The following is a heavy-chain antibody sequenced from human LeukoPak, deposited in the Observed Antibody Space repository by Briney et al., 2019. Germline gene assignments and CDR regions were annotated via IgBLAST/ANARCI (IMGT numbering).Heavy chain of an antibody. CDR2: MNPNSGNT. D-gene: IGHD1-26*01. CDR1: GGTFSSYA. J-gene: IGHJ4*02. V-gene: IGHV1-8*02. CDR3: ARVMDGSYFVDY. Sequence: ASVKVSCKASGGTFSSYAINWVRQATGQGLEWMGWMNPNSGNTGYAQKFQGRVTMTTDTSTSTAYMELRNLRSDDTAVYYCARVMDGSYFVDYWGQGTLVTVSS.